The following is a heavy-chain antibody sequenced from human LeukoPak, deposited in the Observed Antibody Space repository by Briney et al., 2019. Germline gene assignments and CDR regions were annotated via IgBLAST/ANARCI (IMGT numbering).Heavy chain of an antibody. CDR1: GYSFTSYW. D-gene: IGHD3-16*02. CDR3: AREYYDYVWGSYRYEYFDY. Sequence: GESLKISCKGSGYSFTSYWIGWVRQMPGKGLEWMGIIYPGDSDTRYSPSFQGQVTISADKSISTAYLQWSSLKASDTAMYYCAREYYDYVWGSYRYEYFDYWSQGTLVTVSS. CDR2: IYPGDSDT. J-gene: IGHJ4*02. V-gene: IGHV5-51*01.